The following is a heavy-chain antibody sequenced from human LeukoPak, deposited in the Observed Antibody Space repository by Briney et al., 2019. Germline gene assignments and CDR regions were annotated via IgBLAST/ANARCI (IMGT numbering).Heavy chain of an antibody. CDR2: ISGSGGST. V-gene: IGHV3-23*01. CDR3: ATRWDSSGQTRDY. J-gene: IGHJ4*02. Sequence: GGSLRLSCAASGFTFSSYAMSWVRQAPGKGLEWVSAISGSGGSTYYADSVKGWFTISRDNSKNTLYLQMNSLRAEDTAVYYYATRWDSSGQTRDYWGQGTLVTVSS. CDR1: GFTFSSYA. D-gene: IGHD3-22*01.